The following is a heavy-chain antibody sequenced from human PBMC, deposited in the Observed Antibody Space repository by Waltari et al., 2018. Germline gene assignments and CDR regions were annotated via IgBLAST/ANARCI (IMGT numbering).Heavy chain of an antibody. V-gene: IGHV1-69*01. CDR1: GGTFSSYA. Sequence: QVQLVQSGAEVKKPGSSVKVSCKASGGTFSSYAISWVRQAPGQGLEWVGGIIPIFSTANYAQKFQGRVTITADESTSTAYMELSSLRSEDTAVYYCARDQTTTGTTGDAFDIWGQGTMVTVSS. CDR2: IIPIFSTA. J-gene: IGHJ3*02. D-gene: IGHD1-7*01. CDR3: ARDQTTTGTTGDAFDI.